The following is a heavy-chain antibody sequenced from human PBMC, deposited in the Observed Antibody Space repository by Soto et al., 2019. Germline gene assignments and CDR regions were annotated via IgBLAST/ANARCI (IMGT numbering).Heavy chain of an antibody. V-gene: IGHV6-1*01. D-gene: IGHD5-12*01. J-gene: IGHJ5*02. CDR2: TYFRSKWYN. Sequence: QSLSLTCAICGDSVSINTASWNWIRQSPSRGLEWLGRTYFRSKWYNDYAVSVKSRIIINPDTSNNQFSLQLNSVTPEDTAVYFCAKGDNLGPKTGYAFDPWGQGIMVTVSS. CDR3: AKGDNLGPKTGYAFDP. CDR1: GDSVSINTAS.